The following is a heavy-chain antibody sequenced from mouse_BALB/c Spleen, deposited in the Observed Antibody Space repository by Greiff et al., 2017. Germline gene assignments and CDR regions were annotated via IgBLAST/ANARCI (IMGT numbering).Heavy chain of an antibody. Sequence: EVQLVESGAELVRSGASVKLSCTASGFTFNDYSMHWVQQRPEQGLEWIGWIDPENGDTDYAPKFQGTATMTADTSSNTAYLQLSSLTSEDTAVYYCTAYYRYDEDAMDYWGQGTSVTVSS. V-gene: IGHV14-4*02. J-gene: IGHJ4*01. CDR1: GFTFNDYS. CDR3: TAYYRYDEDAMDY. D-gene: IGHD2-14*01. CDR2: IDPENGDT.